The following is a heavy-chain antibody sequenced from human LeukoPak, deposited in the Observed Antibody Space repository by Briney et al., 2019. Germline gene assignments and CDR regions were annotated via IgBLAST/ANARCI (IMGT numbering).Heavy chain of an antibody. D-gene: IGHD3-22*01. CDR3: ARAFYYDSRAFDY. V-gene: IGHV4-30-2*01. Sequence: SETLSLTCAVSGGSISSGSYSWSWIRQPPGKGLEWIGYIYHSGSTYYNPSLKSRVTISVDRSKNQFSLKLSSVTAADTAVYYCARAFYYDSRAFDYWGQGTLVTVSS. CDR2: IYHSGST. CDR1: GGSISSGSYS. J-gene: IGHJ4*02.